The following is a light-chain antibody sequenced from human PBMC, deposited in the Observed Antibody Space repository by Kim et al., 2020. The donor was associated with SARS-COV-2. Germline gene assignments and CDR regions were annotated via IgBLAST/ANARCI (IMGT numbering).Light chain of an antibody. CDR2: DVS. J-gene: IGLJ3*02. V-gene: IGLV2-14*03. Sequence: GQSIAISCAGTDSDVGAYDFVSWYQQHPGKAPKLIISDVSNRPSGVSDRFSGSKSGNTASLTISVLQAEDEGHYYCNSYTRSSTVVFGGGTQLTVL. CDR3: NSYTRSSTVV. CDR1: DSDVGAYDF.